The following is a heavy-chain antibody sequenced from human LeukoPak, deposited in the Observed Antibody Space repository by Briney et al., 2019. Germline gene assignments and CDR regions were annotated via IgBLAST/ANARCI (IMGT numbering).Heavy chain of an antibody. CDR2: ISYDGSNK. CDR1: GFTFSSYG. J-gene: IGHJ4*02. D-gene: IGHD2-15*01. Sequence: GRSLGLSCAASGFTFSSYGMHWVRQAPGKGLEWVAVISYDGSNKYYADSVKGRFTISRDNSKNTLYLQMNSLRAEDTAVYYCAKDRGYCSHWGQGTLVTVSS. V-gene: IGHV3-30*18. CDR3: AKDRGYCSH.